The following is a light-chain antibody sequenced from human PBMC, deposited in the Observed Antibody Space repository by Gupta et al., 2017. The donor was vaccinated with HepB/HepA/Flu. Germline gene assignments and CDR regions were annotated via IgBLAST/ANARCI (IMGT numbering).Light chain of an antibody. V-gene: IGLV2-14*03. Sequence: HSALTQPASVSGSPGPSITISCTGTSSDVGDYNYLPWYQQHPGKAPKVMMYDVSNRPSGASRRSAGSKAGNTAFTTTSGHQAEEEADYYGSSYTSSSARGVFGGGIKLTVL. J-gene: IGLJ3*02. CDR3: SSYTSSSARGV. CDR2: DVS. CDR1: SSDVGDYNY.